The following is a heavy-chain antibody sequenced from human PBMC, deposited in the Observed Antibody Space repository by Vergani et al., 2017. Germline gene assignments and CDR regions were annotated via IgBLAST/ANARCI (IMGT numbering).Heavy chain of an antibody. CDR2: IIPIFGTA. V-gene: IGHV1-69*01. CDR3: AGGGITIFGVVMGGALDY. Sequence: QVQLVQSGAEVKKPGSSVKVSCKASGGTFSSYAISWVRQAPGQGLEWMGGIIPIFGTANDAQKFQGRVTITADESTSTAYMELSSLRSEDTAVYYCAGGGITIFGVVMGGALDYWGQGTLVTVSS. CDR1: GGTFSSYA. D-gene: IGHD3-3*01. J-gene: IGHJ4*02.